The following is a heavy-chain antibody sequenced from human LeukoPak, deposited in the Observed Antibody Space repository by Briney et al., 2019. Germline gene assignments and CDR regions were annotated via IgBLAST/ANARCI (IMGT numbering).Heavy chain of an antibody. V-gene: IGHV4-39*01. J-gene: IGHJ4*02. CDR1: GGSISSSSYY. Sequence: PSETLSLTCTVSGGSISSSSYYWGWIRQPPGKGLEWIGSIYYSGSTYYNPSLKSRVTISVDTSKNQFSLKLSSVTAADTAVYYCARLRKGITIFGVARDYWGQGTLVTVSS. D-gene: IGHD3-3*01. CDR3: ARLRKGITIFGVARDY. CDR2: IYYSGST.